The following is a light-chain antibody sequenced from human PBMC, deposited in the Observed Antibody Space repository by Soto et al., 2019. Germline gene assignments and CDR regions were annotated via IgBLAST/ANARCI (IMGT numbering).Light chain of an antibody. CDR1: SSDVGGYNY. CDR3: CSYAGSYGYV. V-gene: IGLV2-11*01. CDR2: DVS. Sequence: QSALTQPRSLSGSPGQSVTISCTGTSSDVGGYNYVSWYQQHPGKAPKLMIYDVSKRPSGVPDRFSGSKSGNTASLTISGLQAEDEADYYCCSYAGSYGYVFGTGTKLTVL. J-gene: IGLJ1*01.